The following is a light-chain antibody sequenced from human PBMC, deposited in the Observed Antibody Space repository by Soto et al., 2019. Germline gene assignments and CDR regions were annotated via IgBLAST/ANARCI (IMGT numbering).Light chain of an antibody. CDR2: GNS. Sequence: QSVLTQPPSVSGAPGQRVTISCTGSSSNIGAGYDVHWYQQLPGTAPKLLIYGNSNRPSGVPDRFSGSKSCTSSSLAITGLQAEDECDYYCLSYVSSLSGVGFGGGTKVTVL. CDR1: SSNIGAGYD. V-gene: IGLV1-40*01. CDR3: LSYVSSLSGVG. J-gene: IGLJ2*01.